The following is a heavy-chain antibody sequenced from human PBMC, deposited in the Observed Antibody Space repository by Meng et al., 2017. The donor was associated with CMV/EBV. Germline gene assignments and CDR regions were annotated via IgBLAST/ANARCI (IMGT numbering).Heavy chain of an antibody. CDR1: GFPFSTYS. CDR2: IGTHNGYT. Sequence: ASVKVSCKTSGFPFSTYSMIWVRQAPGQGLEWMAWIGTHNGYTRYAQKVQGRVTVTTDTSTNTAYMELRSLTSDDTAVYYCPRGEGNYYFDNWGQGTLVTVSS. CDR3: PRGEGNYYFDN. V-gene: IGHV1-18*01. J-gene: IGHJ4*02.